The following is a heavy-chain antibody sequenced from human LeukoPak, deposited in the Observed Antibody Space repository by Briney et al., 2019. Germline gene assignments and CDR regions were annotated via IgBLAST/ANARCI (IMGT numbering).Heavy chain of an antibody. V-gene: IGHV3-73*01. CDR2: IRSKANSYAT. CDR3: TTFYNARDY. CDR1: GFTFSGSA. J-gene: IGHJ4*02. D-gene: IGHD5-24*01. Sequence: GGSLRLSCAASGFTFSGSAMHWVPQASGKGLEWVGRIRSKANSYATAYAASVKGRFTISRDDSKNTAYLQMNSLKTEDTAVYYCTTFYNARDYWGQGTLVTVSS.